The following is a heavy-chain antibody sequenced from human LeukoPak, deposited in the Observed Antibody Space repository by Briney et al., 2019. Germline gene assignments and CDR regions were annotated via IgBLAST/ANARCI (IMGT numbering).Heavy chain of an antibody. CDR2: FDPEDGET. J-gene: IGHJ6*02. V-gene: IGHV1-24*01. D-gene: IGHD6-19*01. CDR1: GYTLTELS. Sequence: ASVKVSCKVSGYTLTELSTHWVRQAPGKGLEWMGGFDPEDGETIYAQKFQGRVTMTEDTSTDTAYMELSSLRSEDTAVYYCARGIAVAGTGPDRYYYYYGMDVWGQGTLVTVSS. CDR3: ARGIAVAGTGPDRYYYYYGMDV.